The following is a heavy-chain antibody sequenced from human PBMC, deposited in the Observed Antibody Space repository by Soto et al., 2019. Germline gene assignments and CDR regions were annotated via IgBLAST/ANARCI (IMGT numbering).Heavy chain of an antibody. Sequence: PGGSLRLSCAASGFTFSSYGMHWVRQAPGKGLEWVAVISYDGSNKYYADSVKGRFTISRDNSKNTLYLQMNSLRAEDTAVYYCAKGTSTYYDFWSGYYTLGFGMDVWGQGTTVTVSS. CDR3: AKGTSTYYDFWSGYYTLGFGMDV. CDR1: GFTFSSYG. CDR2: ISYDGSNK. J-gene: IGHJ6*02. V-gene: IGHV3-30*18. D-gene: IGHD3-3*01.